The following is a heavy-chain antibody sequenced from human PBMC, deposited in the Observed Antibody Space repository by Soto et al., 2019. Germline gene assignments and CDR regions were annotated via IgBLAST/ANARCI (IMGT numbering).Heavy chain of an antibody. D-gene: IGHD3-22*01. CDR1: GYSFTNYY. V-gene: IGHV1-2*02. J-gene: IGHJ4*02. Sequence: QVQLVQSGAEVKKPGASVKVSCKASGYSFTNYYVHWVRQAPGQGLEWMGWINPNSGGTNFAQRFQDRLTLTRDTSITTAYMELSRLRSDDTAMYFCARTTVPNYYGDYWGQGTLVTVSS. CDR2: INPNSGGT. CDR3: ARTTVPNYYGDY.